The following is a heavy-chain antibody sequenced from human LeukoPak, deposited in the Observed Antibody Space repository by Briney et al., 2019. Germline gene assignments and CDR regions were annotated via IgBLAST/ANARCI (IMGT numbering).Heavy chain of an antibody. CDR2: VSGSGDGT. CDR3: AKRAGARQVDWFDP. Sequence: GGSLRLSCAASGFTFRNYAMMWVRLAPGKGPEWVSTVSGSGDGTYYADSVKGRFTISRDNSKNTLYLQMNSLRGEDTAEYYCAKRAGARQVDWFDPWGQGTLVTVSS. V-gene: IGHV3-23*01. D-gene: IGHD6-6*01. J-gene: IGHJ5*02. CDR1: GFTFRNYA.